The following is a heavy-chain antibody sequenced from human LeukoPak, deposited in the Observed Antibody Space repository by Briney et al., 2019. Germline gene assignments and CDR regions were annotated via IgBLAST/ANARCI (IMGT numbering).Heavy chain of an antibody. J-gene: IGHJ5*02. CDR1: RFTFSNYW. D-gene: IGHD3-22*01. Sequence: PGGSLRLSCAVSRFTFSNYWMSWVRRAPGKGLEWVANINQDGSEKYYVDSVKGRFTISRDNAKNSQYLQMNSLRAEDTAVYYCARKLYYYDSGGSAGYAGWFDPWGQGTLVTVSS. CDR2: INQDGSEK. CDR3: ARKLYYYDSGGSAGYAGWFDP. V-gene: IGHV3-7*05.